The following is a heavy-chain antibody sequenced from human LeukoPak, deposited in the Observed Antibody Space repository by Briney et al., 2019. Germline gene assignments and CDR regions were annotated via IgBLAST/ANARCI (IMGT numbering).Heavy chain of an antibody. J-gene: IGHJ4*02. CDR2: FDPEDGET. V-gene: IGHV1-24*01. CDR1: GYTLTELS. D-gene: IGHD2-15*01. Sequence: ASVKVSCKVSGYTLTELSMHWVRQAPGKGLEWMGGFDPEDGETIYAQKFQGRVTMTEDTSTDTAYMELSSLRSEDTAVYYCATGEGYCSGGSCYQWGQGTLVTVSS. CDR3: ATGEGYCSGGSCYQ.